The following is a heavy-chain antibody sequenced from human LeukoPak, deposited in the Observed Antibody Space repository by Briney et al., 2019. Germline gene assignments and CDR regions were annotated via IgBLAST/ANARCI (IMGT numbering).Heavy chain of an antibody. CDR3: AREDTMIVYNY. D-gene: IGHD3-22*01. CDR2: IYTSGST. CDR1: GGSISSGSYY. V-gene: IGHV4-61*02. J-gene: IGHJ4*02. Sequence: PSQTLSLTCTVSGGSISSGSYYWSWIRQPAGKGLEWVGRIYTSGSTNYNPSLKSRVTISVDTSKNQFSLKLSSVTAADTAVYYCAREDTMIVYNYWGQGTLVTVSS.